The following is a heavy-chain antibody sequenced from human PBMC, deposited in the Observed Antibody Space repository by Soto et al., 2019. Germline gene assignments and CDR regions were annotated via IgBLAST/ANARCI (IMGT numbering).Heavy chain of an antibody. CDR3: AAGTLLWFGDPSGSYYYGMDV. J-gene: IGHJ6*02. Sequence: ASVKVSCKASGYTFTGYYMHWVRQAPGQGLERMGWINPNSGGTNYAQKFQGWVTMTRDTSISTAYMELSRLRSDDTAVYYCAAGTLLWFGDPSGSYYYGMDVWGQGTTVTVSS. V-gene: IGHV1-2*04. CDR1: GYTFTGYY. D-gene: IGHD3-10*01. CDR2: INPNSGGT.